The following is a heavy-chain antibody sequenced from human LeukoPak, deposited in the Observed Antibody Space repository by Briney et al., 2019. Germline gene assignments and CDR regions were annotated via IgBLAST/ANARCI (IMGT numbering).Heavy chain of an antibody. D-gene: IGHD2-2*01. V-gene: IGHV1-2*02. CDR2: INPNSGGT. Sequence: ASVKVSCKASGYTFTGYYMHWVRQAPGQGLEWMGWINPNSGGTNYAQKFQGRVTMTSDTSISTAYMELSRPRSDDTAVYYCARKVVPAATAGWFDPWGQGTLVTVSS. CDR3: ARKVVPAATAGWFDP. J-gene: IGHJ5*02. CDR1: GYTFTGYY.